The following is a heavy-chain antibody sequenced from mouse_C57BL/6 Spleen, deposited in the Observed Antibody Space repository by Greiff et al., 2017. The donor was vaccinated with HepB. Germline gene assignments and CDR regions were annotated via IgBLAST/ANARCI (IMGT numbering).Heavy chain of an antibody. CDR1: GYTFTSYW. D-gene: IGHD1-1*01. V-gene: IGHV1-61*01. Sequence: QVQLQQPGAELVRPGSSVKLSCKASGYTFTSYWMDWVKQRPGQGLEWIGNIYPSDIETHYNQKFKDKATLTVDKSSSTAYMQLSSLTSEDSAVYYCARFYSPYYAMDYWGQGTSVTVSS. CDR2: IYPSDIET. J-gene: IGHJ4*01. CDR3: ARFYSPYYAMDY.